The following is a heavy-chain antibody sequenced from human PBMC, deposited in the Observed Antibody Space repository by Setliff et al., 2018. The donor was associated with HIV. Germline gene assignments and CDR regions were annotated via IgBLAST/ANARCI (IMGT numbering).Heavy chain of an antibody. CDR1: GGTLNDYA. J-gene: IGHJ4*02. CDR3: AEGAGSYFDY. CDR2: IIPIFGTS. D-gene: IGHD1-26*01. Sequence: SVKVSCKASGGTLNDYAITWVRQAPGQGLERMGGIIPIFGTSNYAQKFQGRVTITADESTSTAYIELSSLRFEDTAVYYCAEGAGSYFDYWGQGTLVTVSS. V-gene: IGHV1-69*13.